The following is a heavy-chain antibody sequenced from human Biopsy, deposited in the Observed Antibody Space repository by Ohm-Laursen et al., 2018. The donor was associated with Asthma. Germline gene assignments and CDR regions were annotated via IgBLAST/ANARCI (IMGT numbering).Heavy chain of an antibody. CDR2: ITSSSSYI. J-gene: IGHJ3*02. CDR3: VRDGTDDAFDI. Sequence: SLRLSCAATRFTYEMHWVRQAPGKGLEWVSSITSSSSYIFYADSVKGRFTISRDNPRNSLYLQMNSLRAEDTAVYYCVRDGTDDAFDIWGQGTVVSVSS. CDR1: RFTYE. D-gene: IGHD1-1*01. V-gene: IGHV3-21*01.